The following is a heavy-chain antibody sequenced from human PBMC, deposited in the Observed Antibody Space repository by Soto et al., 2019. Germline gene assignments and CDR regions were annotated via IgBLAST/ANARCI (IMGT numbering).Heavy chain of an antibody. J-gene: IGHJ4*02. CDR3: ASIGIVGATSVDY. CDR2: MSSSGST. D-gene: IGHD1-26*01. Sequence: SETLSLTCTVSGGSVSSVSYYWSWIRQPPGKGLEWIGYMSSSGSTNYNPSLKSRVTISVDTSKTQFSLKLSSVTAADTAVYYCASIGIVGATSVDYWGQGTLVTVS. V-gene: IGHV4-61*01. CDR1: GGSVSSVSYY.